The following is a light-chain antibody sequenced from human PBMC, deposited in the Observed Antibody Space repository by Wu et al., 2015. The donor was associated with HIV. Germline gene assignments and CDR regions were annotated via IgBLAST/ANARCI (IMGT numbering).Light chain of an antibody. Sequence: EIVMTQSPATLSVSPGERATLSCRASQSVSSNLAWFQQKRGQAPRLLIYGASTRATGIPARFSGNESGTEFTLTISNMQSEDFRIYYCQQYNKWPYTFGQGTSLEIK. CDR1: QSVSSN. CDR3: QQYNKWPYT. J-gene: IGKJ2*01. CDR2: GAS. V-gene: IGKV3-15*01.